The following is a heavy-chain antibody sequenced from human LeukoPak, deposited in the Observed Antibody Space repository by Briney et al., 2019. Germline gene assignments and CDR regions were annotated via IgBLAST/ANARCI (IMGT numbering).Heavy chain of an antibody. Sequence: PSETLSLTCTVSGGSISSYYWGWIRQPPGKGLEWIGEINHSGSTNHNPFLKSRVTISVDTSKNQFSLKLSSVTAADTAVYYCARPASTIPWGQGTLVTVSS. CDR3: ARPASTIP. J-gene: IGHJ5*02. CDR1: GGSISSYY. V-gene: IGHV4-34*01. D-gene: IGHD1-1*01. CDR2: INHSGST.